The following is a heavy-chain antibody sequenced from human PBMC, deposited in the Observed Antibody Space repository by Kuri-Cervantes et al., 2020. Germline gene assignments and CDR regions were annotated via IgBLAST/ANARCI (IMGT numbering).Heavy chain of an antibody. CDR3: AKDQQAAVFGDWFDP. V-gene: IGHV3-7*03. Sequence: GESLKISCAASGFTVSSNYMSWVRQAPGKGLEWVANIKQDGSEKYYVDSVKGRFTISRDNAKNSLYLQMNSLRAEDTALYYCAKDQQAAVFGDWFDPWGQGTLVTVSS. J-gene: IGHJ5*02. D-gene: IGHD6-25*01. CDR2: IKQDGSEK. CDR1: GFTVSSNY.